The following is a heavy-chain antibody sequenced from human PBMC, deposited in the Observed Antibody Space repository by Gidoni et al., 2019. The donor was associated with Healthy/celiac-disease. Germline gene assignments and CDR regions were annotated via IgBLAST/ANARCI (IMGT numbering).Heavy chain of an antibody. CDR2: IRSKANSYAT. D-gene: IGHD4-17*01. J-gene: IGHJ6*02. CDR3: TRHPPDDYGDYRYYGMDV. CDR1: GFTFSGSA. V-gene: IGHV3-73*02. Sequence: EVQLVESGGGLVQPGGSLKLSCAASGFTFSGSAMHWVRQASGKGLEWVGRIRSKANSYATAYAASVKGRFTISRDDSKNTAYLQMNSLKTEDTAVYYCTRHPPDDYGDYRYYGMDVWGQGTTVTVSS.